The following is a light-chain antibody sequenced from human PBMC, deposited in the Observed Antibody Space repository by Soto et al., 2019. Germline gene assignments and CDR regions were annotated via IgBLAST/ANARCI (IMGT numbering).Light chain of an antibody. Sequence: DVVLTQSPLFLPVTLGQPASISCRSSQSLVFSDGNTYLSWFQQRPGQSPRRLIYKISNRDSGVPDRISGSGSGTDFSLIISRVEAEDVGVYYCMQGTHWPPTFGQGTKVEIK. CDR3: MQGTHWPPT. J-gene: IGKJ1*01. V-gene: IGKV2-30*01. CDR2: KIS. CDR1: QSLVFSDGNTY.